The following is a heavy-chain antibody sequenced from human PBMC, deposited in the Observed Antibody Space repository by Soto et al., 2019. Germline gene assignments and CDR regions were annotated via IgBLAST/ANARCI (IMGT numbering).Heavy chain of an antibody. CDR1: GGSISSSSYY. Sequence: QLQLQESGPGLVKPSETLSLTCTVSGGSISSSSYYWGWIRQPPGKGLEWIGSIYYSGSTYYTPSLKSRVTISVDTSKNQFSLKLSSVTAADTAVYYCARRGSSGWYDFDYWGQGTLVTVSS. V-gene: IGHV4-39*01. D-gene: IGHD6-19*01. J-gene: IGHJ4*02. CDR2: IYYSGST. CDR3: ARRGSSGWYDFDY.